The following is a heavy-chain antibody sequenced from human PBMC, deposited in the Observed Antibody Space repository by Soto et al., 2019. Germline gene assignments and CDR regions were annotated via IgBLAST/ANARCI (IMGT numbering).Heavy chain of an antibody. CDR2: ISGSGDKT. V-gene: IGHV3-23*01. CDR1: GFTFSNSA. J-gene: IGHJ4*02. D-gene: IGHD3-9*01. Sequence: PGGSLRLSCAASGFTFSNSAMSWVRQAPGKGLEWVSAISGSGDKTYYADSVQGRFTVSRDNSKNTLYLQMNSLRAEDTAIYFCAKEGQYGVLSGYFYYWGQGTLVTVPS. CDR3: AKEGQYGVLSGYFYY.